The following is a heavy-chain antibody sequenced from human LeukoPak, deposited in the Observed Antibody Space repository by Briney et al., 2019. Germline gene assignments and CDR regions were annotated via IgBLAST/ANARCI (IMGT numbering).Heavy chain of an antibody. V-gene: IGHV3-23*01. J-gene: IGHJ4*02. CDR2: ISGSGGST. D-gene: IGHD4-11*01. Sequence: PGGSLRLSCAASGFTFSSYAMSWVRQAPGKGLDWVSAISGSGGSTYYADSVKGRLTISRDNSKITLYLQMNSLRAEDTAVYYCAKVISSYAPYDDWGQGTLVTVSS. CDR1: GFTFSSYA. CDR3: AKVISSYAPYDD.